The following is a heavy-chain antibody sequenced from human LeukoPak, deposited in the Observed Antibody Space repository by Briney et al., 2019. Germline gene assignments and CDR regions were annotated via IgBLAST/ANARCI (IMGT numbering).Heavy chain of an antibody. J-gene: IGHJ6*02. CDR1: GFTFSSYG. Sequence: GGSLRLSCAAPGFTFSSYGMHWVRQAPGKGLEWVAVIWYDGSNKYYADSVKGRFTISRDNSKNTLYLQMNSLRAEDTAVYDFARDRSDYDFCSRYYPPYYYGMDVWGQGTTVTVSS. CDR3: ARDRSDYDFCSRYYPPYYYGMDV. CDR2: IWYDGSNK. V-gene: IGHV3-33*01. D-gene: IGHD3-3*01.